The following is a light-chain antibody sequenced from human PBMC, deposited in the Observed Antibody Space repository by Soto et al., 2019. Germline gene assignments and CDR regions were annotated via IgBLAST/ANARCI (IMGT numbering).Light chain of an antibody. V-gene: IGKV1-33*01. CDR2: DAS. CDR3: QQYDNLPLT. CDR1: QDSSNY. J-gene: IGKJ4*01. Sequence: DIQMTQSPSALSASVGDRVTITCQASQDSSNYLNWYQQKPGKAPKLLIYDASNLETGVPSRLSGSGSGTHFTFTISSLQPEDIATYYCQQYDNLPLTFGGGTKVEIK.